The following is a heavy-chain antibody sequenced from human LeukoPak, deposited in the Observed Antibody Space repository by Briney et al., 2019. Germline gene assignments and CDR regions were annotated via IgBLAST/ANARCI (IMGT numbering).Heavy chain of an antibody. D-gene: IGHD2-21*01. CDR2: INSGGNTQ. CDR1: GFTFSSYE. V-gene: IGHV3-48*03. J-gene: IGHJ4*02. CDR3: ARDIVNGPFVISLES. Sequence: GALRLSCAASGFTFSSYEMNWIRQVPGKGLEWVSHINSGGNTQYYADSVRGRFTMSRDNAKNSLDLQMNSLRAEDTAVYYCARDIVNGPFVISLESWGQGALVTVSS.